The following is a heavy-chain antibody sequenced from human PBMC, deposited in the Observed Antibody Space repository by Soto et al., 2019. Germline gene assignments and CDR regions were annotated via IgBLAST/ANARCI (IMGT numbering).Heavy chain of an antibody. CDR1: GGSFSGYY. J-gene: IGHJ4*02. V-gene: IGHV4-34*01. Sequence: QVQLQQWGAGLLKPSETLSLTCAVYGGSFSGYYWSWIRQPPGKGLEWIGEIKHRGSTNHNPSLKSRVTISVDTSKNQFSLKLISVTAADTAVYYWARGDILTGYTYWGQGTLVTVSS. D-gene: IGHD3-9*01. CDR3: ARGDILTGYTY. CDR2: IKHRGST.